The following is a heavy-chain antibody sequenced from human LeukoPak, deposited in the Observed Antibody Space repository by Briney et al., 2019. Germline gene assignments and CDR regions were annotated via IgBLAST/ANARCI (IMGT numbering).Heavy chain of an antibody. CDR1: GFTVSSNY. CDR3: TALARAVAGY. CDR2: IKSKTDGGTT. V-gene: IGHV3-15*01. J-gene: IGHJ4*02. Sequence: GGSLRLSCAASGFTVSSNYMSWVRQAPGKGLEWVGRIKSKTDGGTTDYAAPVKGRFTISRDDSKNTLYLQMNSLKTEDTAVYYCTALARAVAGYWGQGTLVTVSS. D-gene: IGHD6-19*01.